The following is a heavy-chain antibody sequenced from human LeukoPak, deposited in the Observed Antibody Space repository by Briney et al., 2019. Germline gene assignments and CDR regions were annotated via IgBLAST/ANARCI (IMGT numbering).Heavy chain of an antibody. J-gene: IGHJ4*02. D-gene: IGHD6-13*01. Sequence: PSETLSLTCTVSGGSISSGSYYWSWIRQPAGKGLEWIGRIYTSGSTNYNPSLKSRVTISVDTSKNQFSLKLSSVTAADTAVYYCARVDYPRNSIAAAARDYFDYWGQGTLVTVSS. CDR3: ARVDYPRNSIAAAARDYFDY. V-gene: IGHV4-61*02. CDR1: GGSISSGSYY. CDR2: IYTSGST.